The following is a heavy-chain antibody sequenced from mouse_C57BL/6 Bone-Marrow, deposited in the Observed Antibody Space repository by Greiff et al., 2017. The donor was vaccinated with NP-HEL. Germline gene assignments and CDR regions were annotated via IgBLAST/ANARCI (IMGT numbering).Heavy chain of an antibody. CDR2: IYPRSGNT. CDR3: ARTGFITTVVATWYFDV. Sequence: QVQLKQSGAELARPGASVKLSCKASGYTFTSYGISWVKQRTGQGLEWIGEIYPRSGNTYYNEKFKGKATLTADKSSSTAYMELRSLTSEDSAVYFCARTGFITTVVATWYFDVWGTGTTVTVSS. V-gene: IGHV1-81*01. CDR1: GYTFTSYG. D-gene: IGHD1-1*01. J-gene: IGHJ1*03.